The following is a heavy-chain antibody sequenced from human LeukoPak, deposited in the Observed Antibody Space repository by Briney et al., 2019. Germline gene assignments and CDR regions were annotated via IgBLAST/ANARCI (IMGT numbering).Heavy chain of an antibody. CDR1: GFTFGSYA. Sequence: GGSLRLSCAGSGFTFGSYAMSWVRQAPGKGLEWVSAISGSGSSTYYADSVRGRFTISRDNSKSMVHLQMDSLRVEDTAIYHCANRPWGGSGQLDYWGQGTLVTVSS. D-gene: IGHD6-19*01. CDR3: ANRPWGGSGQLDY. J-gene: IGHJ4*02. V-gene: IGHV3-23*01. CDR2: ISGSGSST.